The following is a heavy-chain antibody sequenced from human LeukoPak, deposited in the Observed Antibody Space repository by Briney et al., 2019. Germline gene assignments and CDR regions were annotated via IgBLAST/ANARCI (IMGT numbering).Heavy chain of an antibody. Sequence: PGGSLRLSCAASGVTVNYNFMSWVRQAPGKGLEWVSVIYSDSSADYADSVRGRFTTSRDDPPNPPYFQMTSLRAGDTAVYYCARAPRPFDNSDYSFDYWGQGSLVTVSS. CDR1: GVTVNYNF. CDR3: ARAPRPFDNSDYSFDY. J-gene: IGHJ4*02. CDR2: IYSDSSA. V-gene: IGHV3-53*01. D-gene: IGHD3-22*01.